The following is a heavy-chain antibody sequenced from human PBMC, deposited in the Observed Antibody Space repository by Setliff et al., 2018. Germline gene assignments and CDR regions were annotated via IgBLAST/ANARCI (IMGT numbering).Heavy chain of an antibody. Sequence: PSETLSLTCTVSGGSISSYYWSWIRQPPGKGLEWIGYIYYSGSTNYNPSLKSRVTISVDTSKNQFSLKLSSVTAADTAVYYCASCGSNYWGQGTLVTVSS. J-gene: IGHJ4*02. CDR3: ASCGSNY. CDR2: IYYSGST. D-gene: IGHD3-16*01. CDR1: GGSISSYY. V-gene: IGHV4-59*01.